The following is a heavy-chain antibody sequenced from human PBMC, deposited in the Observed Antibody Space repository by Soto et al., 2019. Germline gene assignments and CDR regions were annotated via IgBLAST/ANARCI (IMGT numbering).Heavy chain of an antibody. CDR2: VNPILSMS. CDR1: GDTFNFYS. D-gene: IGHD3-10*01. J-gene: IGHJ4*02. CDR3: ATSYGSGYRAFDF. Sequence: QVQLVQSGAEVKRPGSSVKVSCKASGDTFNFYSINWVRQAPGLGLEWMGRVNPILSMSNYAQRFQGRVTLTDDKSTSTAYMELSGLRSEDPASYYCATSYGSGYRAFDFWGQGDLVTVSS. V-gene: IGHV1-69*04.